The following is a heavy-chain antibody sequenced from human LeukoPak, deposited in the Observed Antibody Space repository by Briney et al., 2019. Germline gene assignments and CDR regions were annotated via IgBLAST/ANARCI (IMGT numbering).Heavy chain of an antibody. CDR1: GGTFSSYA. CDR3: ARGLQHYYYYYMDV. D-gene: IGHD5-24*01. J-gene: IGHJ6*03. Sequence: SVKVSCKASGGTFSSYAISWVRQAPGQGLEWMAGIIPIFGTANYAQNFQGRVTITTDESTSTAYMELSSLRSEDTAVYYCARGLQHYYYYYMDVWGKGTTVTVSS. V-gene: IGHV1-69*05. CDR2: IIPIFGTA.